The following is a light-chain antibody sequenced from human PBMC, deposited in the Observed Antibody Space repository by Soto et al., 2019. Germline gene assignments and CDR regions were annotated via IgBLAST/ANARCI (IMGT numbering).Light chain of an antibody. CDR1: QGIANY. CDR3: QKYNSAPLT. CDR2: AAS. J-gene: IGKJ4*01. V-gene: IGKV1-27*01. Sequence: DIQMTQSPSSLSASVGDRVTITCRASQGIANYLAWYQQKPGKVPRLLVYAASGLQSGVPSRFSGRGSGTVFTLTIASLQPEDVATYYCQKYNSAPLTFGGGTKVEI.